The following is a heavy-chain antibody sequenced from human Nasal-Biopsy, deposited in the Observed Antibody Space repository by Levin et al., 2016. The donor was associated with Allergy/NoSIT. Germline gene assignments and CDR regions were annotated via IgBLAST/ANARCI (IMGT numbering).Heavy chain of an antibody. CDR1: EFTFSIYP. V-gene: IGHV3-21*04. CDR3: ARGICAGSCQHPSRWGAQYYHGMDV. CDR2: ISESSSHI. Sequence: GESLKISCAGTEFTFSIYPMNWVRQAPGKGLEWVSYISESSSHIYYADSVRGRFTISRDNAKNSLYLQMNSLRAEDAAVYFCARGICAGSCQHPSRWGAQYYHGMDVVGPRDHGHRHL. J-gene: IGHJ6*02. D-gene: IGHD2-15*01.